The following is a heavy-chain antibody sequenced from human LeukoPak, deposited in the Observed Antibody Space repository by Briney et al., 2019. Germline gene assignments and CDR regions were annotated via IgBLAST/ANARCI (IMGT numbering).Heavy chain of an antibody. CDR3: ARGDSYGDLVY. D-gene: IGHD4-17*01. Sequence: ASVNVSCKPSGYTFTRHYIHWVRQAPGQGLEWMGWINPNSGGTNYAQKFQGRVTMSRDTSISTAYMELSRVTSDYTAVYYCARGDSYGDLVYWGQGTLVTVSS. CDR2: INPNSGGT. CDR1: GYTFTRHY. V-gene: IGHV1-2*02. J-gene: IGHJ4*02.